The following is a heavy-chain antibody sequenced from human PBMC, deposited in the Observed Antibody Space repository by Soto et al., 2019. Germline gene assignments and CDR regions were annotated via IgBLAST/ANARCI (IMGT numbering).Heavy chain of an antibody. CDR2: INQDGSEK. Sequence: LRLSCAACGFTFSTYWMDWVRQTPGKGLEWVANINQDGSEKNYVDSVKGRFTIYRDNAKNSLYLQMSSLTAEDSALYYCSRSLNSWGQGTLVTVSS. V-gene: IGHV3-7*01. CDR1: GFTFSTYW. J-gene: IGHJ4*02. CDR3: SRSLNS.